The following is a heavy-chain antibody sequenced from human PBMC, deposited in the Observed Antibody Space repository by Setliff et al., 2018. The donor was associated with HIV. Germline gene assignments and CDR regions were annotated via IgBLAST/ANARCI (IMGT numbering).Heavy chain of an antibody. Sequence: TSETLSLTCAVSGGSISSDNWWTWVRQPPGKRLEWIGEIYHSEYTNYNASLKSRVSMSVDKSKNQFSLKLTSVTAADTAVYYCARGHCSGTNCYGVDYYGMDVWGQGTTVTVSS. D-gene: IGHD2-2*01. V-gene: IGHV4-4*02. J-gene: IGHJ6*02. CDR1: GGSISSDNW. CDR3: ARGHCSGTNCYGVDYYGMDV. CDR2: IYHSEYT.